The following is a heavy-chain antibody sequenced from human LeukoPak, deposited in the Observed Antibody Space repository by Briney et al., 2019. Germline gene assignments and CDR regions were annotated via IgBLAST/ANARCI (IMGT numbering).Heavy chain of an antibody. J-gene: IGHJ4*02. V-gene: IGHV1-18*01. CDR1: GYTFTSYG. CDR2: ISAYNGNT. Sequence: ASVKVSCKASGYTFTSYGISWVRQAPGQGLEWMGWISAYNGNTNYAQKFQGRVTITRNTSISTAYMELSSLRSEDTAVYYCARASKGLKRVPAALDYYFDYWGQGTLVTVSS. D-gene: IGHD2-2*01. CDR3: ARASKGLKRVPAALDYYFDY.